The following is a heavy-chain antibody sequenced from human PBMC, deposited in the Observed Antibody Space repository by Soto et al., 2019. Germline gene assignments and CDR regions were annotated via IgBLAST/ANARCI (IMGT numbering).Heavy chain of an antibody. J-gene: IGHJ4*02. Sequence: SVKVSCKASGGTFNSYAISWVRQAPGQGLEWMGGIIPDFGTGNSAQKFRGRVSIIADASTTTVYMRLSGLTLEDTAIYYCARERGGYNRGDFEFWGQGTQVTVSS. CDR2: IIPDFGTG. V-gene: IGHV1-69*13. CDR1: GGTFNSYA. D-gene: IGHD1-26*01. CDR3: ARERGGYNRGDFEF.